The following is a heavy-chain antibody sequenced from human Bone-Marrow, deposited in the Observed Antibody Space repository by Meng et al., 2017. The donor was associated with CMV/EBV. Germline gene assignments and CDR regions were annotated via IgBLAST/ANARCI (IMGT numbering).Heavy chain of an antibody. CDR1: GFTFRNYW. Sequence: GESLKISCAASGFTFRNYWMSWVRQAPGKGLEWVANIKQDGSEKHYVDSVRGRFTISRDNAKNSLYLQMISLTVEDTAVYYCARDPWCNLWGQGTLVTVYS. J-gene: IGHJ5*02. V-gene: IGHV3-7*01. CDR2: IKQDGSEK. CDR3: ARDPWCNL. D-gene: IGHD2-8*01.